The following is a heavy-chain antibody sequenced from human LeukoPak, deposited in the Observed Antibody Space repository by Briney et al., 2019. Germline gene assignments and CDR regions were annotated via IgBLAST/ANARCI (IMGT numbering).Heavy chain of an antibody. J-gene: IGHJ4*02. CDR3: ARGNDFWSGSPKFDY. V-gene: IGHV1-69*01. CDR2: IIPIFGTA. Sequence: SSVKVSCKASGGTFSSYAISWVRQAPGQGLEWMGGIIPIFGTANYAQKFQGRVTITADESTSTAYMELSSLSSEDTAVYYCARGNDFWSGSPKFDYWGQGTLVTVSS. CDR1: GGTFSSYA. D-gene: IGHD3-3*01.